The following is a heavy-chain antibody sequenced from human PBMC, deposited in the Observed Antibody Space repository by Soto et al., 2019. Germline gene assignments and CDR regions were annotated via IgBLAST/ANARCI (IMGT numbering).Heavy chain of an antibody. CDR1: GGSISSYT. J-gene: IGHJ4*02. CDR2: IYYSGDT. V-gene: IGHV4-59*12. D-gene: IGHD6-6*01. CDR3: AKDREYPRDYFHY. Sequence: SETLSLTCTVSGGSISSYTWSWIRQPPGKGLEYIGYIYYSGDTTYSPSLKSRVTISFDTSKNTVFLHMDSLRAEDTAVYYCAKDREYPRDYFHYWGQGTLVTVSS.